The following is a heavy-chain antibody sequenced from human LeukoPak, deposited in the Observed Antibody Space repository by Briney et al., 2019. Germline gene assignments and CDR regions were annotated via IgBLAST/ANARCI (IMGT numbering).Heavy chain of an antibody. CDR3: ARDPDYYDPGY. CDR1: GYSISSGYY. D-gene: IGHD3-22*01. J-gene: IGHJ4*02. CDR2: IYHSGST. V-gene: IGHV4-38-2*02. Sequence: SETLSLTCTVSGYSISSGYYWAWIRQPPGKGLEWIGSIYHSGSTYYNPSLKCRVTISIDTSKSQFSLNLSSVTAADTAVYFCARDPDYYDPGYWGQGTLVTVSS.